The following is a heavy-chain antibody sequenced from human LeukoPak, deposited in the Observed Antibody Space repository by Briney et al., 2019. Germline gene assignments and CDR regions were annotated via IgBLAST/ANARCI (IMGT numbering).Heavy chain of an antibody. CDR2: IYTSGST. CDR3: ARGSGTYYVYNWFHP. CDR1: GGSISSYY. V-gene: IGHV4-4*09. Sequence: SETLSLTCTVSGGSISSYYWSWIRQPPGKGLEWIGYIYTSGSTNYNPSLKSRVTISVDTSKNQFSLKLSSVTAADTAVYYCARGSGTYYVYNWFHPWGQGTLVTVSS. J-gene: IGHJ5*02. D-gene: IGHD3-10*01.